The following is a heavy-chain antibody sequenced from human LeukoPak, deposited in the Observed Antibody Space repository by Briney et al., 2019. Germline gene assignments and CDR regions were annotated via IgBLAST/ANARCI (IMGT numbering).Heavy chain of an antibody. CDR1: GYSVAGYW. J-gene: IGHJ3*02. CDR2: SYPGDSDT. CDR3: ARRTYVGSTSGFDI. D-gene: IGHD1-26*01. Sequence: PGESLKIYCKDSGYSVAGYWFGWVRQLPGKVLEWIGVSYPGDSDTKYSPSFQGQGHVTISADKSISTAYLQWSSLRASDTAMYYCARRTYVGSTSGFDIWGQGTMVIVSS. V-gene: IGHV5-51*03.